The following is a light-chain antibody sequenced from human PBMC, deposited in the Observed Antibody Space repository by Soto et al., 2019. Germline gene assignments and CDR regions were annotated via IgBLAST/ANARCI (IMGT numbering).Light chain of an antibody. V-gene: IGLV8-61*01. Sequence: QTVVTQDPSFSVSPGGTVTLTCGLSSGSVSTTYRPSWYQQTPGQAPRTLIYNTNTRSSGVPDRFSGSILGEKAALTITGAQADDESDYYCILYVGSGIWVFGGGTKLTVL. J-gene: IGLJ3*02. CDR2: NTN. CDR1: SGSVSTTYR. CDR3: ILYVGSGIWV.